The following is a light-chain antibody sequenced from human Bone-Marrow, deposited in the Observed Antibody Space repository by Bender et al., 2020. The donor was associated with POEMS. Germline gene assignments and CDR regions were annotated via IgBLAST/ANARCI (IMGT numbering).Light chain of an antibody. CDR2: DVS. V-gene: IGLV2-23*02. Sequence: QSALTQPASVSGSPGQSITFSCSGTSSDVGAYNLVSWYQQHPGKAPKLMIYDVSKRPSGVPDRFSGSKSGNTASLTISGLQAEDEADYYCCSYAGRSILWVFGGGTQLTVL. J-gene: IGLJ3*02. CDR3: CSYAGRSILWV. CDR1: SSDVGAYNL.